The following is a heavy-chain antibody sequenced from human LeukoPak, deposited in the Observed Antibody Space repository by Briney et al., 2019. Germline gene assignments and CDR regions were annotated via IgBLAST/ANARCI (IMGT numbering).Heavy chain of an antibody. Sequence: GASVKVSCKVSGYTLTELSMHWVRQVPGKGLEWMGGFDPEDGETIYAQKFQGRVTMTEDTSTDTAYMELSSLRSEDTAVYYCAANYYDSSGYYYDYWGQGTLVTVSS. J-gene: IGHJ4*02. D-gene: IGHD3-22*01. CDR3: AANYYDSSGYYYDY. CDR1: GYTLTELS. V-gene: IGHV1-24*01. CDR2: FDPEDGET.